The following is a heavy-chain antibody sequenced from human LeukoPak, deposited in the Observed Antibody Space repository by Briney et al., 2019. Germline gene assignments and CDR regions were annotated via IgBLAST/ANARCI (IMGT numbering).Heavy chain of an antibody. CDR2: IIPIFGTA. J-gene: IGHJ6*03. CDR3: ARHVGSLAPYYYYYMDV. CDR1: GGTFSSYA. V-gene: IGHV1-69*05. Sequence: ASVKVSCKASGGTFSSYAISWVRQAPGQGLEWMGRIIPIFGTANYAQKFQGRVTITTDESTSTAYMELSSLRSEDTAVYYCARHVGSLAPYYYYYMDVWGKGTTVTVSS. D-gene: IGHD1-26*01.